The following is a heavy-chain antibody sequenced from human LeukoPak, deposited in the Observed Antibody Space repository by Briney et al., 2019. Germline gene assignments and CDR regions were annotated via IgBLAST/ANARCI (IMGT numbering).Heavy chain of an antibody. Sequence: GGSLRLSCTASGFTFGDYVMNWVRQAPGKGLEWVSSISSSSSYIYYADSVKGRFTISRDNAKNSLYLQMNSLRAEDTAVYYCAREGQQPSSYYMDVWGKGTTVTISS. CDR1: GFTFGDYV. D-gene: IGHD6-13*01. CDR3: AREGQQPSSYYMDV. CDR2: ISSSSSYI. J-gene: IGHJ6*03. V-gene: IGHV3-21*01.